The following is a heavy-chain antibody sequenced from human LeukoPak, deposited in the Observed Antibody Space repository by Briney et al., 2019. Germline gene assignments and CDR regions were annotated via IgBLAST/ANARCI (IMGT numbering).Heavy chain of an antibody. CDR2: ISYDGSNK. D-gene: IGHD6-19*01. V-gene: IGHV3-30-3*01. CDR3: ATPEIAVALGY. Sequence: GGSLRLSYAASGFTFSSYAMHWVRQAPGKGLEWVAVISYDGSNKYYADSVKGRFTISRDNSKNTLYLQMNSLRAEDTAVYYCATPEIAVALGYWGQGSLLSVSS. J-gene: IGHJ4*02. CDR1: GFTFSSYA.